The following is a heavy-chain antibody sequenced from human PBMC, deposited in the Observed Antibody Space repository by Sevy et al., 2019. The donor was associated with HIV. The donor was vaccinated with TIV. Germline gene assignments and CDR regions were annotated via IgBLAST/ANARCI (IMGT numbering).Heavy chain of an antibody. Sequence: GGSLRLSCSASGFIFSDYGMSWVRQAPGKGLEWIAFFKSKIHSGTTENAASVKGRFTISRDDSKNIVYLQMSNLKTEDTAVYYCTRWSGSQSISDYWGQGTLVTVSS. J-gene: IGHJ4*02. CDR2: FKSKIHSGTT. CDR3: TRWSGSQSISDY. D-gene: IGHD1-26*01. CDR1: GFIFSDYG. V-gene: IGHV3-49*04.